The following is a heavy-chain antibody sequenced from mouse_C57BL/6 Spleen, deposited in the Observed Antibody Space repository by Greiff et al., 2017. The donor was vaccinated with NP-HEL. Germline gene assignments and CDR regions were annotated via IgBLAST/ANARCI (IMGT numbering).Heavy chain of an antibody. CDR1: GFSLTSYG. CDR3: ASRGSSYWFAY. V-gene: IGHV2-2*01. CDR2: IWSGGST. D-gene: IGHD1-1*01. Sequence: VQLQESGPGLVQPSQSLSITCTVSGFSLTSYGVHWVRQSPGKGLEWLGVIWSGGSTDYNAAFISRLSISKDNSKSQVFFKMNSLQADDTAIYYCASRGSSYWFAYWGQGTLVTVSA. J-gene: IGHJ3*01.